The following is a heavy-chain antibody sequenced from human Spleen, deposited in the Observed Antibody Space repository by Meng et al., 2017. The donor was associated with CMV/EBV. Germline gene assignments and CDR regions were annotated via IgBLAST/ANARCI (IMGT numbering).Heavy chain of an antibody. J-gene: IGHJ3*02. D-gene: IGHD1-1*01. CDR1: GYTFTAYY. V-gene: IGHV1-2*02. CDR2: INPNTGVT. CDR3: ARSTGAYPGGAIVI. Sequence: ASVKVSCKASGYTFTAYYMHWLRQAPGQGLEWMAWINPNTGVTGYAQHLQGKVTMTRDTSISTVYMDVSTLRSDDTAVYYCARSTGAYPGGAIVIWGQGTMVTVSS.